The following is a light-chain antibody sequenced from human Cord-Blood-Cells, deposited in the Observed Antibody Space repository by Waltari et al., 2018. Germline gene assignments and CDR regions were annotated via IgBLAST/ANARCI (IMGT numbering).Light chain of an antibody. CDR1: SSDVGGYNY. V-gene: IGLV2-14*01. J-gene: IGLJ3*02. CDR3: SSYTSSSTLV. Sequence: QSALTQPDSVSGSPGQSLTISCTGTSSDVGGYNYVSWYQQHPGKAPKLMIYDVSNRPSGVSNRFSGSKSGNTASLTISGLQAEDETDYYCSSYTSSSTLVFGGGTKLTVL. CDR2: DVS.